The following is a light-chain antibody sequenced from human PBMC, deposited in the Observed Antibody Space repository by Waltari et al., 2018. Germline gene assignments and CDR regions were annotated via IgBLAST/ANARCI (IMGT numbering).Light chain of an antibody. CDR2: GAS. Sequence: EIVRTQSPATLSVAPGERAPLSCRASQSVRNNLVWYQQKPGQAPRLLIYGASTRVTGIPARFSGSGSGTEFTLTISSLQSEDFAVYYCQQYNNWPPWTFGQGTKVEIK. CDR1: QSVRNN. V-gene: IGKV3-15*01. J-gene: IGKJ1*01. CDR3: QQYNNWPPWT.